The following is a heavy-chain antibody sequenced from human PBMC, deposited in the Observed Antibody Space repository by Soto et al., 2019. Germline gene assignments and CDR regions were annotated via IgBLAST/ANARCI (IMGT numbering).Heavy chain of an antibody. CDR1: GYTFTSYG. V-gene: IGHV1-18*04. CDR2: ISAYNGIT. CDR3: ARDHGSSTSCDICYYYGMDV. Sequence: QVQLVQSGAEVKKPGASVKVSCKASGYTFTSYGISWVRQAPGQGLEWMGWISAYNGITTYAQRLQGRVTMTTDTSTGTAYMELRSLRSDDTAVDYCARDHGSSTSCDICYYYGMDVWGQGTTVTVSS. J-gene: IGHJ6*02. D-gene: IGHD2-2*02.